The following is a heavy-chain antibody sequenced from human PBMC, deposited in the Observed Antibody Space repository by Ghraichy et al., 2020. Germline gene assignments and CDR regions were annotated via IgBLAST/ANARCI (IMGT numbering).Heavy chain of an antibody. CDR2: IYYSGST. CDR1: GGSISSSSYY. V-gene: IGHV4-39*01. J-gene: IGHJ4*02. Sequence: SETLSLTCTVSGGSISSSSYYWGWIRQPPGKGLEWIGSIYYSGSTYYSPSLKSRVTISVDTSKNQFSLKLRFVTAADTAVYYCARISAIAARPFDYWGQGTLVTVSS. D-gene: IGHD6-6*01. CDR3: ARISAIAARPFDY.